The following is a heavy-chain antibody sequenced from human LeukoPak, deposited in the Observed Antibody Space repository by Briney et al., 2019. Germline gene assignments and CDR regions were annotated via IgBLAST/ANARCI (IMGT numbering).Heavy chain of an antibody. V-gene: IGHV1-69*05. CDR2: IIPIFGTA. CDR3: AGYYYDSSGYYYYYMDV. Sequence: VASVKVSFKASGGTFISYAISWVRQAPGQGLEWMGGIIPIFGTANYAQKFQGRVTITTDESTSTAYMELSSLRSEDTAVYYCAGYYYDSSGYYYYYMDVWGKGTTVTVSS. D-gene: IGHD3-22*01. J-gene: IGHJ6*03. CDR1: GGTFISYA.